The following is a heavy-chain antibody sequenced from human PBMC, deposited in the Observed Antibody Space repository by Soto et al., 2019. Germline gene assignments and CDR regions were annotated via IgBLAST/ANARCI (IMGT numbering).Heavy chain of an antibody. CDR3: ARELGGYDYLYYYYDMDF. CDR2: IIPVIDMA. CDR1: GDIFDSLP. Sequence: QVQLVQSGAEMKKPGSSVKVSCQASGDIFDSLPINCVRQAHGQGLERMGRIIPVIDMANYAQKLEGRVTIIADKSTSTVYMELSSLTSEDTAVYYGARELGGYDYLYYYYDMDFWGEGTTVTVSS. D-gene: IGHD5-12*01. V-gene: IGHV1-69*04. J-gene: IGHJ6*03.